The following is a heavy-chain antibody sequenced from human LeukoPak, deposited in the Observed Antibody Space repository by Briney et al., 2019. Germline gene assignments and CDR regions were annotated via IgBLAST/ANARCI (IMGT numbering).Heavy chain of an antibody. CDR1: GFTFSSYE. CDR3: AELGITMIGGV. J-gene: IGHJ6*04. CDR2: ISSSGSTI. Sequence: GGSLRLSCAASGFTFSSYEMNWFRQAPGKGLEWVSYISSSGSTIYYADSVKGRFTISRDNAKNSLYLQMNSLRAEATAVYYCAELGITMIGGVWGKGTTVTISS. D-gene: IGHD3-10*02. V-gene: IGHV3-48*03.